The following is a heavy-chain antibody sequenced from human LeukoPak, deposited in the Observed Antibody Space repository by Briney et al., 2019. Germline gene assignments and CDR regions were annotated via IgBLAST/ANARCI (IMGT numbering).Heavy chain of an antibody. D-gene: IGHD2-15*01. V-gene: IGHV1-46*01. CDR2: INPSGGST. CDR3: AVLKDEAPFDY. Sequence: ASVKVSCKASGYTFTGYYMHWVRQAPGQGLEWMGIINPSGGSTSYAQKFQGRVTMTRDMSTSTVYMELSSLRSEDTAVYYCAVLKDEAPFDYWGQGTLVTVSS. J-gene: IGHJ4*02. CDR1: GYTFTGYY.